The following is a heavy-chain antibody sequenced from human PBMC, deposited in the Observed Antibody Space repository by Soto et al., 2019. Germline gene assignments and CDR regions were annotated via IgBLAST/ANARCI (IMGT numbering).Heavy chain of an antibody. Sequence: ASVKVSCKASGYTFTNYDISWVRQAPGQGLEWVGWISTYNYNTNYAQKLQGRVTLTTDTSTSTAYMELRSLRSDDTALYYCATNFSGSYDYWGQGTLGTVS. CDR2: ISTYNYNT. D-gene: IGHD1-26*01. CDR3: ATNFSGSYDY. CDR1: GYTFTNYD. V-gene: IGHV1-18*04. J-gene: IGHJ4*02.